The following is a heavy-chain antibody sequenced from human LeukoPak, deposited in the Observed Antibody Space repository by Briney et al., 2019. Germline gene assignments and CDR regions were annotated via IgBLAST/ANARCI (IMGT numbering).Heavy chain of an antibody. V-gene: IGHV3-74*01. J-gene: IGHJ5*02. D-gene: IGHD3-22*01. Sequence: PGGSLRLSCAASGNYWMHWVRQAPGKGLVWVSHINSDGSWTSYADSVKGRFTISKDNAKNTVYLQMNSLRAEDTAVYYCAREATMIVVVTNWFDPWGQGTLVTVSS. CDR2: INSDGSWT. CDR3: AREATMIVVVTNWFDP. CDR1: GNYW.